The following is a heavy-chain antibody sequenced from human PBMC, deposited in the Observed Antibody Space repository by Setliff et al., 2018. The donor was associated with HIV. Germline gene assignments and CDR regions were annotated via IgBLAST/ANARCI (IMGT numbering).Heavy chain of an antibody. J-gene: IGHJ4*02. V-gene: IGHV4-61*02. CDR1: GGSISSGNYY. CDR3: ARAYFGSGIYY. CDR2: IYSSGST. D-gene: IGHD3-10*01. Sequence: SETLSLTCTVSGGSISSGNYYWSWIRQPAGKGLEWIGRIYSSGSTNYNPSLKSRVTISVDTSKNQFSLKLYSVTAADTAVYYCARAYFGSGIYYWGQGTLVTVSS.